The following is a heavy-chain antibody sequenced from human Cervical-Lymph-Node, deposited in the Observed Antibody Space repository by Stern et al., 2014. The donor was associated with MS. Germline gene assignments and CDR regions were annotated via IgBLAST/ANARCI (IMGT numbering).Heavy chain of an antibody. Sequence: QVQLQESGPGLVKPSQTLSLTCTVSGGSISSGDYYWNWIRQHPGKALEWIGYISYSGNAYYNPSLKSRVTISIDTFKNQFSLKLSSLTAADTSVYYCARTLPHFCSSHSCYGGHFDYWGQGTLVTVSS. V-gene: IGHV4-31*03. CDR3: ARTLPHFCSSHSCYGGHFDY. CDR1: GGSISSGDYY. CDR2: ISYSGNA. J-gene: IGHJ4*02. D-gene: IGHD2-2*01.